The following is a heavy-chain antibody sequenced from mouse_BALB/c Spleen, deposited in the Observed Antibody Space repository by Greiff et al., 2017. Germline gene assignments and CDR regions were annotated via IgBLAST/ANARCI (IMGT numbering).Heavy chain of an antibody. Sequence: VQLQQSGAELVRPGASVKISCKASGYTFTNYWLGWVKQRPGHGLEWIGDIYPGGGYTNYNEKFKGKATMTADTSSNTAYMQLSSLTSEDSAVYYCARGEKFRSSLAMDYWGQGTSVTVSS. CDR1: GYTFTNYW. CDR2: IYPGGGYT. CDR3: ARGEKFRSSLAMDY. V-gene: IGHV1-63*02. J-gene: IGHJ4*01. D-gene: IGHD1-1*01.